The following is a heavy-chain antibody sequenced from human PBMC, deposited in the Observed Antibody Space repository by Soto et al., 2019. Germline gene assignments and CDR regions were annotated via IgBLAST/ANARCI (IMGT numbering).Heavy chain of an antibody. V-gene: IGHV4-4*02. CDR3: ARDHDSSGDFDY. D-gene: IGHD3-22*01. Sequence: SETLSLTCAVSGGSISSSNWWSWVRQPPGKGLEWTGEIYHSGSTNYNPSLKSRVTISVDKSKNQFSLKLSSVTAADTAVYYCARDHDSSGDFDYWGQGTLVTVSS. CDR1: GGSISSSNW. CDR2: IYHSGST. J-gene: IGHJ4*02.